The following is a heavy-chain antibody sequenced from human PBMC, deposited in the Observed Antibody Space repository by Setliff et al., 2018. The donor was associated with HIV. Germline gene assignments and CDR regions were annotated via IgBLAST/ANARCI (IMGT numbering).Heavy chain of an antibody. Sequence: LRLSCTASGFTFGDYAMTWVRQAPGKGLQWVGFIRGRAYGGTTEYAASVKGRFAISRDDSKTIAYLQMNSLKTEDTAVYYCSDYDTSGYTYWGQGTLVTSPQ. D-gene: IGHD3-22*01. CDR1: GFTFGDYA. V-gene: IGHV3-49*04. CDR3: SDYDTSGYTY. CDR2: IRGRAYGGTT. J-gene: IGHJ4*02.